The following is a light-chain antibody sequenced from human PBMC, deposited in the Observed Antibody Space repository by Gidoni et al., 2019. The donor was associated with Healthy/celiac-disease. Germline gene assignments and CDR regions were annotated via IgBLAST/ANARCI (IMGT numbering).Light chain of an antibody. J-gene: IGLJ2*01. V-gene: IGLV3-1*01. CDR1: KLGDKY. CDR2: QDS. Sequence: SYELTQPPSVSVSPGQTAGIPCSGDKLGDKYACWYQQKPGQSPVLVIYQDSKRPSGIPERFSGSNSGNTATLTISGTQAMDEADYYCQAWDSSTEDVVFGGGTKLTVL. CDR3: QAWDSSTEDVV.